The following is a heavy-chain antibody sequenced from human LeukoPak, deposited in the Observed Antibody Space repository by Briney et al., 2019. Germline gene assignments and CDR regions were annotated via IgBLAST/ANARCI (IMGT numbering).Heavy chain of an antibody. J-gene: IGHJ5*02. CDR1: GYTFTSYY. Sequence: GASVKVSCKASGYTFTSYYMHWVRQAPGQGLEWMGIINPSGGSTSYAQKFQGRVTMTRDMSTSTVYMELSSLRSEDTAVYYCARARPYCSGGSCYGGVWFDPWGQGTLVTVSS. CDR3: ARARPYCSGGSCYGGVWFDP. V-gene: IGHV1-46*01. CDR2: INPSGGST. D-gene: IGHD2-15*01.